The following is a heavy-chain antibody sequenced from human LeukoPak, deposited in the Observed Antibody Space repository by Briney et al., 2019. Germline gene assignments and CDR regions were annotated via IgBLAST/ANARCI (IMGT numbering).Heavy chain of an antibody. J-gene: IGHJ6*03. V-gene: IGHV4-59*12. CDR2: IYHSGST. CDR3: ARGEEGYVEDYMDV. Sequence: SETLSLTCTVSGGSISSYYWSWIRQPPGKGLEWIGYIYHSGSTKYNPSLKSRVTISVDTSKNQFSLKLSSVTAADTAVYYCARGEEGYVEDYMDVWGKGTTVTVSS. CDR1: GGSISSYY. D-gene: IGHD2-2*01.